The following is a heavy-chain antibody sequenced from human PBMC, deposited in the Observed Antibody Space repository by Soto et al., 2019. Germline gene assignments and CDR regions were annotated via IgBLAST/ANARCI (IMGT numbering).Heavy chain of an antibody. D-gene: IGHD3-9*01. J-gene: IGHJ4*02. CDR1: GGSIGTYY. V-gene: IGHV4-59*08. Sequence: SETLSLTCTVSGGSIGTYYWSWIRQPPGKGLDWIGYIYYRGNTDYNPSLKSRVTISLDTPKNQFSLKLSSVTAADTAVYYCARHPGYYDILTGYTTYYFDYWGQGILVTVSS. CDR3: ARHPGYYDILTGYTTYYFDY. CDR2: IYYRGNT.